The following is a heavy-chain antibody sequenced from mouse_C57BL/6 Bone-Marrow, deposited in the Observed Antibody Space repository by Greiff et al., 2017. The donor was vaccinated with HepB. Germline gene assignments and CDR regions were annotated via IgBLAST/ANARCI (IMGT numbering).Heavy chain of an antibody. CDR2: IHPNSGST. V-gene: IGHV1-64*01. CDR1: GYTFTSYW. CDR3: ASYDYVSWFAY. Sequence: QVQLQQPGAELVKPGASVKLSCKASGYTFTSYWMHWVKQRPGQGLEWIGMIHPNSGSTNYNEKFKSKATLTVDKSSSTAYMQLSSLKSEDSAFYYCASYDYVSWFAYWGQGTLVTVSA. J-gene: IGHJ3*01. D-gene: IGHD2-4*01.